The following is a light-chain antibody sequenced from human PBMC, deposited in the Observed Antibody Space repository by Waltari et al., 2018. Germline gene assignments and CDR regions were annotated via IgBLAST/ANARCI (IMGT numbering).Light chain of an antibody. CDR2: EVD. CDR3: CSYVRSVSFV. V-gene: IGLV2-23*02. J-gene: IGLJ2*01. CDR1: SRAVWFYNL. Sequence: QSALTQPASLSGSPGQSLTIPCPGTSRAVWFYNLVSWYQQHPGKAPKLLIYEVDKRPSGISNRFSGSKSGNTASLTISGLQAEDEADYYCCSYVRSVSFVFGGGTKLTVL.